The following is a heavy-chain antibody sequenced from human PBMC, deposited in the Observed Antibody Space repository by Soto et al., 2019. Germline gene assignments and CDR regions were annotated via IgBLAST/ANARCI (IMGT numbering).Heavy chain of an antibody. J-gene: IGHJ6*02. CDR3: ARHGRPYSGYGYYYGMDV. V-gene: IGHV5-51*01. Sequence: GESLKISCNASGFSLNTYWIGWVRQKPGKGLEWMGSIFPGDSDTRYSPSFQGQVIISADRSISTAYLQWRSLKASDTAIYYCARHGRPYSGYGYYYGMDVCGQGTTVTVS. CDR2: IFPGDSDT. CDR1: GFSLNTYW. D-gene: IGHD5-12*01.